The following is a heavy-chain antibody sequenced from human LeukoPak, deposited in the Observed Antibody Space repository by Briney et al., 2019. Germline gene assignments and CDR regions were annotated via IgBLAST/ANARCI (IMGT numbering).Heavy chain of an antibody. CDR1: GFAVSSNY. J-gene: IGHJ4*02. CDR2: ISGSGGST. Sequence: GGSLRLSCAASGFAVSSNYMRCVRQAPGKGLEWVSAISGSGGSTYYADSVKGRFTISRDNSKNTLYLQMNSLRAEDTAVYYCAKDVTMIVVVALGYWGQGTLVTVSS. D-gene: IGHD3-22*01. CDR3: AKDVTMIVVVALGY. V-gene: IGHV3-23*01.